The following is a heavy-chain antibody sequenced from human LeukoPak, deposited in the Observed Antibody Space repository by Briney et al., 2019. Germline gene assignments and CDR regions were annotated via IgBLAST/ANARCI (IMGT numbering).Heavy chain of an antibody. CDR1: GFTFSSYG. Sequence: GGSLRLSCAASGFTFSSYGMHWVRQAPGKGLEWVAVIWYDGSNKYYADSVKGRFTISRDNSKNTLYLQMNSLRAEDTAVYYCARDGTVPIWDAFDIWGQGTMVTVSS. CDR2: IWYDGSNK. J-gene: IGHJ3*02. CDR3: ARDGTVPIWDAFDI. V-gene: IGHV3-33*01. D-gene: IGHD4-17*01.